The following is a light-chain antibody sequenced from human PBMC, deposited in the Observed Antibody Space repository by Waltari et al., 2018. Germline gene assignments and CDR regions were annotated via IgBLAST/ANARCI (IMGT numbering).Light chain of an antibody. J-gene: IGLJ2*01. CDR1: SSDVGGFNF. CDR2: DVF. Sequence: QSALTQPASVSGSPGQSISISCTGISSDVGGFNFVSWYQHHPGKAPKLMFYDVFNRPSGVSTRFSGSKSDNAASLAISGLQAEDEAGYYCSSYTASPPHVVFGGGTKVTVL. CDR3: SSYTASPPHVV. V-gene: IGLV2-14*03.